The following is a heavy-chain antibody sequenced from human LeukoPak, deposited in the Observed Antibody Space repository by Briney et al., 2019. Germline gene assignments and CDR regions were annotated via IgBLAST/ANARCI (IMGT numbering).Heavy chain of an antibody. D-gene: IGHD4-23*01. CDR2: INPNSGGT. J-gene: IGHJ4*02. V-gene: IGHV1-2*04. Sequence: GASVKVSCKASGYTFTSYYMHWVRQATGQGLEWMGWINPNSGGTNYAQNFQGWVTMTRDTSITTAYMEVSRLRSDDTAVYYCARSTVVTPDFDYWGQGTPVTVSS. CDR1: GYTFTSYY. CDR3: ARSTVVTPDFDY.